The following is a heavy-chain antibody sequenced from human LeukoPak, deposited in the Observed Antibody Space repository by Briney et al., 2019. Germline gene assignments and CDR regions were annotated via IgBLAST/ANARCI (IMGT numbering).Heavy chain of an antibody. CDR2: ISHSGGST. J-gene: IGHJ4*02. D-gene: IGHD5-18*01. Sequence: GGSLRLSCAGSGFTFSRHGMSWVRQAPGKGLEWVSGISHSGGSTYYADSVKGRFTISRDNSKNTVYLQMNSQRADDTAVYYCAKGTAMASSWGQGTLVTVSS. CDR1: GFTFSRHG. CDR3: AKGTAMASS. V-gene: IGHV3-23*01.